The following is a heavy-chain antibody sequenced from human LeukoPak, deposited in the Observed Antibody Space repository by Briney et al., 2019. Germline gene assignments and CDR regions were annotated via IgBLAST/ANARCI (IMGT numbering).Heavy chain of an antibody. CDR1: VGSICSYY. D-gene: IGHD5-24*01. CDR3: ARSRGGYSYDHAAFDI. J-gene: IGHJ3*02. V-gene: IGHV4-59*01. CDR2: IDYRGST. Sequence: SETLSPTCTVSVGSICSYYWSWIRQPPWKGLEWFASIDYRGSTTYNPSLKSRVTISVDTSRNQFSLKLSSVTAADTAVYYCARSRGGYSYDHAAFDIWGQGTMVTVSS.